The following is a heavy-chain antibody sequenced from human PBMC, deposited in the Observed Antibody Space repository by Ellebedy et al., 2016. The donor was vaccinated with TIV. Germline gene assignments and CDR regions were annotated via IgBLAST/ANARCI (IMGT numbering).Heavy chain of an antibody. J-gene: IGHJ5*02. CDR1: GFSFRSYW. V-gene: IGHV3-7*01. CDR3: ARRGSYGDYAVQINSWFDP. Sequence: GESLKISCAASGFSFRSYWMSWVRQAPGKGREWVANIYQDGSDEYYVDSVKGRFTISRDNDNKALFLQMNSLRVEDTAVYYCARRGSYGDYAVQINSWFDPWGQGTLVTVSS. D-gene: IGHD4-17*01. CDR2: IYQDGSDE.